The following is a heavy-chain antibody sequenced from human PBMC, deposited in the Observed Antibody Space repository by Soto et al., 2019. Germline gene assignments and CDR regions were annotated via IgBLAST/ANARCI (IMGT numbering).Heavy chain of an antibody. J-gene: IGHJ4*02. CDR2: INSGGRNI. CDR3: ARDMRGAN. V-gene: IGHV3-11*01. Sequence: QVQLAESGGGLVKPGGSLRLSCTASGFTFTDHSMTWILQAPGKGLEWVSYINSGGRNIYYADSVRGRFTISRDNAKNSVYLQLSSLRAEDTAIYYCARDMRGANWGQGTLVIVSS. D-gene: IGHD3-10*01. CDR1: GFTFTDHS.